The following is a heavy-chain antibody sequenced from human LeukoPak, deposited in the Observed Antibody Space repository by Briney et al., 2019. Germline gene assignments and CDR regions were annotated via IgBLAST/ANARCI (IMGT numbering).Heavy chain of an antibody. CDR3: ASSITMIVVASPNY. Sequence: PVGSLRLSWGASGFTFSSYSMNWVRQAPGKGLEWVSSISSSSSYIYYADSVKGRFTISRDNAKNSLYLQMNSLRAEDTAVYYCASSITMIVVASPNYWGQGTLVTVSS. CDR1: GFTFSSYS. D-gene: IGHD3-22*01. J-gene: IGHJ4*02. CDR2: ISSSSSYI. V-gene: IGHV3-21*01.